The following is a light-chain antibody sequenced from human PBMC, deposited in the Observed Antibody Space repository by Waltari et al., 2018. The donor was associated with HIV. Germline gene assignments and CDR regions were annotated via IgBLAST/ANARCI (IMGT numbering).Light chain of an antibody. CDR1: QSVRSG. Sequence: EIVMTQSPATLSVSPGARATLSCRASQSVRSGLARYQQNTGQPPRLLSYAASTRATGIPARFSGSGSGTEFTLTISSLQSEDFAVYYCQQYSDWPPFTFGGGTKVEIK. V-gene: IGKV3-15*01. J-gene: IGKJ4*01. CDR3: QQYSDWPPFT. CDR2: AAS.